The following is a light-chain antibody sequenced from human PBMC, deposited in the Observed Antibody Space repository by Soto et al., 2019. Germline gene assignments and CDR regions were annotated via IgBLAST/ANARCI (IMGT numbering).Light chain of an antibody. CDR1: QSVTSNY. Sequence: EIVLTQSPGLSLSPGERATLSCRASQSVTSNYLAWYQQKVGQTPRLLIYGATSRATGIPDRFSGSGSGTDFTLTIDRLEPEDFAVYYCHQYSGLPRTFGQGTKVEI. V-gene: IGKV3-20*01. CDR2: GAT. CDR3: HQYSGLPRT. J-gene: IGKJ1*01.